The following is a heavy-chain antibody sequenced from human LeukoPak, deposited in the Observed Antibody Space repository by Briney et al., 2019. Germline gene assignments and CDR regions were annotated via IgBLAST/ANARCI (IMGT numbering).Heavy chain of an antibody. J-gene: IGHJ4*02. CDR3: ARVYGDPSYYFDY. D-gene: IGHD4-17*01. Sequence: GGSLRLSCVVSGFTVSSSYMSWVRQAPGKGLEWVSIIYIGVSTYYEDSVKGRFTISRDNSKNTLYLQMHSLRAEDTAVYYCARVYGDPSYYFDYWGQGTLVTVSS. V-gene: IGHV3-53*01. CDR2: IYIGVST. CDR1: GFTVSSSY.